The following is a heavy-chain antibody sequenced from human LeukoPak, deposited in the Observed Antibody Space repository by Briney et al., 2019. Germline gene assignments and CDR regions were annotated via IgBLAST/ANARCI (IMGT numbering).Heavy chain of an antibody. J-gene: IGHJ4*02. V-gene: IGHV4-34*01. CDR3: ASLAVAGTG. CDR2: INHSGST. Sequence: SETLSLTCAVYGGSFSGYYWSWIRQPPGKGLEWIGEINHSGSTNYNPSLKSRVTISVDTSKNQFSLKLSSMTAADTAVYYCASLAVAGTGWGQGTLVTVSS. CDR1: GGSFSGYY. D-gene: IGHD6-19*01.